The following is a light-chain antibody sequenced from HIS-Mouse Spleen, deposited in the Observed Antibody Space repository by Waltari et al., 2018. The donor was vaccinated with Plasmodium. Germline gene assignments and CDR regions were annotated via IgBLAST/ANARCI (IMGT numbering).Light chain of an antibody. CDR2: EGS. V-gene: IGLV2-23*01. CDR3: CSYAGSSTYV. Sequence: QSALTKPSPVSGSPGQSLTLSSTGTSHDVGSYNLPSCYQQHPGKAPKLIIYEGSKRPSGVSNRFSGSKSGNTASLTISGLQAEDEADYYCCSYAGSSTYVFGTGTKVTVL. J-gene: IGLJ1*01. CDR1: SHDVGSYNL.